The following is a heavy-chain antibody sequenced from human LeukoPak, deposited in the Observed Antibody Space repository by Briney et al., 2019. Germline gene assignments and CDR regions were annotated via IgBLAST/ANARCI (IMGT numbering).Heavy chain of an antibody. V-gene: IGHV3-11*01. CDR3: AREWGYCSSTSCYRILYYYGMDV. CDR1: GFTFSDYY. D-gene: IGHD2-2*01. CDR2: ISSSGSTI. J-gene: IGHJ6*02. Sequence: GGSLRLSCAASGFTFSDYYMSWIRQAPGQGLEWVSYISSSGSTIYYAHFVRGRFTISRDNAKNSLYLQMNSLRAEDTAVYYCAREWGYCSSTSCYRILYYYGMDVWGQGTTVTVSS.